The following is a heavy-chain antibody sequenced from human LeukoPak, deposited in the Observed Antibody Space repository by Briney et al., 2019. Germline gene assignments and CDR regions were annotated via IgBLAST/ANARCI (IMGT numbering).Heavy chain of an antibody. CDR3: AKDWGIAVAGTIEY. D-gene: IGHD6-19*01. V-gene: IGHV3-23*01. Sequence: GGSLRLSCAVSGFTFRSYAMTWVRQAPGKGLEGVSGISGSGDRIYYADSVKGRFTISRDNSKNTLYLQMNSLRAEDTAVYYCAKDWGIAVAGTIEYWGQGALVTVSS. CDR2: ISGSGDRI. J-gene: IGHJ4*02. CDR1: GFTFRSYA.